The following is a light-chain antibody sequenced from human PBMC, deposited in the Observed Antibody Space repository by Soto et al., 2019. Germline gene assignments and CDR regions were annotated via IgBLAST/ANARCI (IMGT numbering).Light chain of an antibody. Sequence: DIQMTQSPSSLSASVGDRVTITCQASQDISNSLNWYQQKPGKAPKLLIYDASHLETGVSSRFSGSGSGTDFTFTISSLQPEDIATYYCQQYDNLLLTFGQGTRLDIK. J-gene: IGKJ5*01. CDR3: QQYDNLLLT. V-gene: IGKV1-33*01. CDR2: DAS. CDR1: QDISNS.